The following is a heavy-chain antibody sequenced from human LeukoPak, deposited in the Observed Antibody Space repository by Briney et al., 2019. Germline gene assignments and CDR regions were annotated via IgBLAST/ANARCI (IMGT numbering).Heavy chain of an antibody. J-gene: IGHJ4*02. V-gene: IGHV4-31*03. CDR1: GGSITSTGYY. Sequence: SETLSLTCTVSGGSITSTGYYWGWIRQHPGKGLEWIGYIYYSGNTYSNPSLKSRVTISVDTSKNQFSLKLSSVTAADTAVYYCARDKGLRYGYSLLDYWGQGTLVTVSS. D-gene: IGHD5-24*01. CDR2: IYYSGNT. CDR3: ARDKGLRYGYSLLDY.